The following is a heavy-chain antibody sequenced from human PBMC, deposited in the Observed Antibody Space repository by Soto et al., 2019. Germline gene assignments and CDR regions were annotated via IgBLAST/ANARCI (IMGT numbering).Heavy chain of an antibody. Sequence: QVQLQESGPGLVEPSQTLSLTCTVSGGSISGEGYYWSWIRQYSGRGLEWIGYIHYSGSTYSNPSLQSRVTISVYTSKAQFFLKLTSVTAADTAVYYCARAWTATAGWANWFDRWGQGTLVTVSS. CDR3: ARAWTATAGWANWFDR. D-gene: IGHD6-13*01. CDR1: GGSISGEGYY. J-gene: IGHJ5*02. CDR2: IHYSGST. V-gene: IGHV4-31*03.